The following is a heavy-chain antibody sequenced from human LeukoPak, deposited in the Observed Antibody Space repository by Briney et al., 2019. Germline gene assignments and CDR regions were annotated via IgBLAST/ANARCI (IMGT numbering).Heavy chain of an antibody. J-gene: IGHJ4*02. Sequence: NPSETLSLTCAVYGGSFSDYYWNWIRQPPGKGLEWIGEINHSGSTNYNPSLKTRVTMSVDTSKNQFSLKLNSVTAADTAVYFCAKTPTALVRGGYYFDSWGQGTLVTVSS. D-gene: IGHD6-6*01. CDR2: INHSGST. CDR1: GGSFSDYY. CDR3: AKTPTALVRGGYYFDS. V-gene: IGHV4-34*01.